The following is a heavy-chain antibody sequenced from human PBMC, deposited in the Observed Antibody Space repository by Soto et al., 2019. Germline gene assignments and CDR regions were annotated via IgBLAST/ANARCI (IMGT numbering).Heavy chain of an antibody. CDR3: ARVEYSGYDYYYYYYMDV. CDR1: GYTFTSYG. CDR2: ISAYNGNT. D-gene: IGHD5-12*01. V-gene: IGHV1-18*01. Sequence: ASVKVYCKAAGYTFTSYGISWVRQAPGQGLEWMGWISAYNGNTNYAQKLQGRVTMTTDTSTSTAYMELRSLRSDDTAVYYCARVEYSGYDYYYYYYMDVWGKGTTVTVSS. J-gene: IGHJ6*03.